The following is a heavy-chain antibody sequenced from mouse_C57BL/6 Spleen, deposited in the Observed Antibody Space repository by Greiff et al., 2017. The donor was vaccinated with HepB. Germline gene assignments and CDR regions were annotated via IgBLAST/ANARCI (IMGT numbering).Heavy chain of an antibody. CDR2: ISSGSSTI. CDR3: ASRTTLVAPYAMDY. CDR1: GFTFSDYG. V-gene: IGHV5-17*01. Sequence: HLVESGGGLVKPGGSLKLSCAASGFTFSDYGMHWVRQAPEKGLEWVAYISSGSSTIYYAAKVKGRFTISRDKAKNTLFLQMTSLRSEDTAMYYCASRTTLVAPYAMDYWGQGTSVTVSS. D-gene: IGHD1-1*01. J-gene: IGHJ4*01.